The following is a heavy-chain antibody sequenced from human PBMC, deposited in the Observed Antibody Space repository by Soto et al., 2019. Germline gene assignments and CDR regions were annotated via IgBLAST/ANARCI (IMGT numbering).Heavy chain of an antibody. CDR3: ARETPLHPDYGGHTFSES. V-gene: IGHV3-21*01. CDR1: GFTPSGYS. J-gene: IGHJ5*02. D-gene: IGHD4-17*01. Sequence: GGSLRLSCAASGFTPSGYSMIWVRQAPGKGLEWVSLISSSSSYIQYADSEKGRFNISRDNAKNSLSLQMNSLRDEDTAVYYCARETPLHPDYGGHTFSESWVQGTLVTVSS. CDR2: ISSSSSYI.